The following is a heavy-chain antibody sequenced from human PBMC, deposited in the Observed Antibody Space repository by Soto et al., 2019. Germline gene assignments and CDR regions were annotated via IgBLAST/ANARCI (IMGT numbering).Heavy chain of an antibody. V-gene: IGHV4-31*03. J-gene: IGHJ5*02. CDR3: ARERQVGPSSGRFDP. Sequence: QVHLQESGPGLVKPSQTLSLTCSVNGDSINSDSVYWSWIRQSPGKGLEYIGYITYNGRTFYNPPLKSRVTMSVDTPKNQFSLEVRSVTAADTAVYYCARERQVGPSSGRFDPWGQGTLVTVST. CDR2: ITYNGRT. CDR1: GDSINSDSVY.